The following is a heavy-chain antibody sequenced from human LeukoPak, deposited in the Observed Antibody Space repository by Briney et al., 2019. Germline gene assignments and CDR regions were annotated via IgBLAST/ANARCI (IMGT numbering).Heavy chain of an antibody. CDR3: ARDRQWSGYGWGRYFDY. J-gene: IGHJ4*02. CDR1: GFTFSTYS. Sequence: PGGSLRLSCAASGFTFSTYSMNWVRQAPGKGLEWVSYISSSSNTIYYADSVKGRFTISRDNAKNSLYLQMNSLRAEDTAVYYCARDRQWSGYGWGRYFDYWGQGTLVTVSS. V-gene: IGHV3-48*04. D-gene: IGHD5-12*01. CDR2: ISSSSNTI.